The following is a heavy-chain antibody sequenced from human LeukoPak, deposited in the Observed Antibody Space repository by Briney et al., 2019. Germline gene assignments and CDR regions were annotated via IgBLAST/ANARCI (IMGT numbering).Heavy chain of an antibody. CDR1: GFTFSDHY. J-gene: IGHJ4*02. V-gene: IGHV3-72*01. Sequence: GGSLRLSCAASGFTFSDHYMDWVRQAPGKGLEWVGRTRNKANSYTTEYAASVKGRFTISRDDSKNSLYLQMNSLKTEDTAVYYCARGRYYYGSGSYFGGYYFDYRGQGTLVTVSS. CDR2: TRNKANSYTT. CDR3: ARGRYYYGSGSYFGGYYFDY. D-gene: IGHD3-10*01.